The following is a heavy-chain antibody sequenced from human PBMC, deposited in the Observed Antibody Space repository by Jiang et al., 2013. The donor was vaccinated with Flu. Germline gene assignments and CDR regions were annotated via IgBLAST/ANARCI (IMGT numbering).Heavy chain of an antibody. D-gene: IGHD6-19*01. CDR1: GFTFSSYG. J-gene: IGHJ4*02. CDR2: ISYDGSNK. Sequence: VQLLESGGGVVQPGRSLRLSCAASGFTFSSYGMHWVRQAPGKGLEWVAVISYDGSNKYYADSVKGRFIISRDNSKNTVYLQMNSLRAEDTAVYYCAKDKAIAVSDAVWGQGTLVTVSS. CDR3: AKDKAIAVSDAV. V-gene: IGHV3-30*18.